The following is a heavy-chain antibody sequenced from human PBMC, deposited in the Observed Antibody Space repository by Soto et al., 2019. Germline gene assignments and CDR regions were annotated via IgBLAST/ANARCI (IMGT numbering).Heavy chain of an antibody. Sequence: LKISCKGSGYSFTSYWISWVRQMPGKGLEWMGRIDPSDSYTNYSPSFQGHVTISADKSISTAYLQWSSLKASDTAMYYCARRSSSWFDYYYYYGMDVWGQGTTVTVSS. CDR2: IDPSDSYT. J-gene: IGHJ6*02. D-gene: IGHD6-13*01. V-gene: IGHV5-10-1*01. CDR1: GYSFTSYW. CDR3: ARRSSSWFDYYYYYGMDV.